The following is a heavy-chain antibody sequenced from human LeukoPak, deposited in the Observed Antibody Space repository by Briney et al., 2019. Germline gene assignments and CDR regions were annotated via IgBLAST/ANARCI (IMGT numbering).Heavy chain of an antibody. CDR1: GSTFSSYS. V-gene: IGHV3-21*01. CDR3: ASQDYYDSSGTFDY. J-gene: IGHJ4*02. D-gene: IGHD3-22*01. Sequence: PGGSLRLSCAASGSTFSSYSMNWVRQAPGKGLEWVSSISSSSSYIYYADSVKGRFTISRDNAKNSLYLQMNSLRAEDTAVYYCASQDYYDSSGTFDYWGQGTLVTVSS. CDR2: ISSSSSYI.